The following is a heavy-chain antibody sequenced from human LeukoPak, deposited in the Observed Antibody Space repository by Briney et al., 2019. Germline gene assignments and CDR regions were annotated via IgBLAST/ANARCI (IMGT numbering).Heavy chain of an antibody. Sequence: SVKVSCKASGGTFSSYAISWVRQAPGQGLEWMGRITPIFGTANYAQKFQGRVTITTDESTSTAYMELSSLRSEDTAVYYCARAAAVAGREDYYYYMDVWGKGTTVTVSS. V-gene: IGHV1-69*05. CDR2: ITPIFGTA. CDR1: GGTFSSYA. CDR3: ARAAAVAGREDYYYYMDV. J-gene: IGHJ6*03. D-gene: IGHD6-19*01.